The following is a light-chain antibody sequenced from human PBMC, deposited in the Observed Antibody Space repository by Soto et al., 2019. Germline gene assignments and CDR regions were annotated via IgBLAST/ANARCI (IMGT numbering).Light chain of an antibody. J-gene: IGKJ2*01. V-gene: IGKV3-15*01. CDR1: QSVSSN. CDR3: EEYKNWPPPPVYT. CDR2: GTS. Sequence: EIVMTQSPATLSVSPGERATLSCRASQSVSSNLAWYQRKPGQAPRFLIYGTSTRATGIPTRFSRSGSGTEFTITISSMQSEDFAVCYWEEYKNWPPPPVYTFGQRIKLEIK.